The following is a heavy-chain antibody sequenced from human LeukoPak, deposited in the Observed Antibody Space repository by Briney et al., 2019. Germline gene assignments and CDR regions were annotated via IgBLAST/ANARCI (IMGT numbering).Heavy chain of an antibody. V-gene: IGHV3-48*03. CDR1: GFTFSSYE. Sequence: PGGSLRLSCAASGFTFSSYEMNWVRQAPRKGLEWVSYISSSGTTIYYADSVKGRFTISRDNAKNSLYLQMNSLRAEDTAVYYCAIGLFEEQQPYWGQGSLVTVSS. CDR3: AIGLFEEQQPY. D-gene: IGHD6-13*01. J-gene: IGHJ4*02. CDR2: ISSSGTTI.